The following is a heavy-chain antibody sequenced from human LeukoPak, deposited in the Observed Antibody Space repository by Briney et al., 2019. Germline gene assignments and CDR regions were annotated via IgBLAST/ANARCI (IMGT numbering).Heavy chain of an antibody. Sequence: SETLSLTCGVYGGSFSGYYLSWIRQPPGMGLEWIGEITHSGATNYNPSLKSRVTLLLDTSKNQLSLILTSVTAADTAVYYCARGALRRYHYYGANGTDYWGQGSLVAVSS. CDR1: GGSFSGYY. D-gene: IGHD4/OR15-4a*01. CDR3: ARGALRRYHYYGANGTDY. J-gene: IGHJ4*02. V-gene: IGHV4-34*01. CDR2: ITHSGAT.